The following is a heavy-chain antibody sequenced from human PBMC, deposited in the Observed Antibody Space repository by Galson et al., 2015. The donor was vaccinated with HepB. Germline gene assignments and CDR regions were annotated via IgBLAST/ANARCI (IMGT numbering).Heavy chain of an antibody. CDR2: IIPILGIA. CDR1: RDTFSSYT. CDR3: ARDRRRTDYYDSSGYPFDY. V-gene: IGHV1-69*04. Sequence: SVKVSCKASRDTFSSYTLNWVRQAPGQGLEWMGRIIPILGIANYAQKFQGRVTITADRSTNTAYMELSSLRSEDTAVYYCARDRRRTDYYDSSGYPFDYWGQGTVVTVSS. J-gene: IGHJ4*02. D-gene: IGHD3-22*01.